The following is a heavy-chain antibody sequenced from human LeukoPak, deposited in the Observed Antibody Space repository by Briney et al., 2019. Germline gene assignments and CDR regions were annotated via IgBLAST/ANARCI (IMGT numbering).Heavy chain of an antibody. CDR1: GFTFSTND. CDR3: ARGYCSSTSCYTRGSWFDP. Sequence: GGSRRPSCAASGFTFSTNDTHWVRQATGKGLEWVSAIGTAAHTYYPGSVKGRFTLSRENAKNSLYLQMNSLRAGDTAVYYCARGYCSSTSCYTRGSWFDPWGQRTLVTVSS. J-gene: IGHJ5*02. CDR2: IGTAAHT. V-gene: IGHV3-13*01. D-gene: IGHD2-2*02.